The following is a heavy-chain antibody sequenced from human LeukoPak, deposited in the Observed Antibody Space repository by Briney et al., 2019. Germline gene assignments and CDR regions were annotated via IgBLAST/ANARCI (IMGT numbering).Heavy chain of an antibody. D-gene: IGHD6-13*01. CDR3: ARTQQLRYYYYYMDV. Sequence: PSETLSLTCTVSGGSISSYYWSWIRQPPGKGLERIGYIYYSGSTNYNPSLKSRVTISVDTSKNQFSLKLSSVTAADTAVYYCARTQQLRYYYYYMDVWGKGTTVTVSS. CDR2: IYYSGST. V-gene: IGHV4-59*01. J-gene: IGHJ6*03. CDR1: GGSISSYY.